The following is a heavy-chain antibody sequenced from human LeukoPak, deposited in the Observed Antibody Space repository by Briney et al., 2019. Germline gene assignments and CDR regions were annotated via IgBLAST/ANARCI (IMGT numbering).Heavy chain of an antibody. D-gene: IGHD3-10*02. V-gene: IGHV3-48*03. CDR3: AELGITMIGGV. CDR2: ISSSGSTI. J-gene: IGHJ6*04. CDR1: GFTFNSYD. Sequence: GESLRLSCAASGFTFNSYDMNWVRQAPGKGLEWVSYISSSGSTIYYADSVKGRFTISRDNADNSLYLQMNSLRAEDTAVYYCAELGITMIGGVWGKGTTVTISS.